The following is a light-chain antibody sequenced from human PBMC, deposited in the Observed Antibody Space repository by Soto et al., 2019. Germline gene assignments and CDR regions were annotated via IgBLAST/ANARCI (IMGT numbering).Light chain of an antibody. CDR2: NTS. CDR3: QHRYSWPLT. V-gene: IGKV3-11*01. CDR1: QSISTF. Sequence: EIVLTQSPATLSLSPGESVTLSCRASQSISTFLGWYQQKPGQAPRLLIYNTSKRATGIPARFSGSGFGTAFTLTISSLEPEDFAVYYCQHRYSWPLTFCGGTKVEIK. J-gene: IGKJ4*01.